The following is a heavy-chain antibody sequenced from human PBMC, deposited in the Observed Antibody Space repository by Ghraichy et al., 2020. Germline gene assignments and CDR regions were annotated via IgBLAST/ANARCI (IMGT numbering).Heavy chain of an antibody. D-gene: IGHD4/OR15-4a*01. CDR1: GGSIRSDY. V-gene: IGHV4-4*07. J-gene: IGHJ6*02. CDR3: TRHPLTDYFLMDV. CDR2: LYTTGNT. Sequence: SETLSLTCTVSGGSIRSDYWSWIRQPAGKGLEWIGRLYTTGNTNYNPSLRSRVTMSVDTSKNEISLKLSSVTAADTAVYYCTRHPLTDYFLMDVWGQGTTVTVSS.